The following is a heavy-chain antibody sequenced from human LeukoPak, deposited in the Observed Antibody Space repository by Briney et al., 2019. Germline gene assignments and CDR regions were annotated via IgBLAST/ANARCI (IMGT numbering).Heavy chain of an antibody. Sequence: SETLSLTCTVSGGSISSSSYYWGWIRQPPGKGLEWIGSIYYSGSTYYNPSLKSRVTISVDTSKKQFSLKLSSVTAADTAVYYCARVFSYPLRAPFDPWGQGTLVTVSS. D-gene: IGHD3-3*01. V-gene: IGHV4-39*07. CDR3: ARVFSYPLRAPFDP. CDR1: GGSISSSSYY. CDR2: IYYSGST. J-gene: IGHJ5*02.